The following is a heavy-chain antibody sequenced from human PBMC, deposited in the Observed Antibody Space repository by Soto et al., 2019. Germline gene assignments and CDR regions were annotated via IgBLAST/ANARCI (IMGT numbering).Heavy chain of an antibody. J-gene: IGHJ4*02. D-gene: IGHD3-22*01. V-gene: IGHV3-74*01. CDR2: INSDGTTT. CDR3: ARIGTYYDNSGFLY. CDR1: GFTLGNNW. Sequence: PGGSLRLSCVVSGFTLGNNWMHWVRQAPGKGLVWVSRINSDGTTTNYADSVKGRFTISRDNAKDTLYLQMDSLRAEDTAVYYCARIGTYYDNSGFLYWGQGTLVTVSS.